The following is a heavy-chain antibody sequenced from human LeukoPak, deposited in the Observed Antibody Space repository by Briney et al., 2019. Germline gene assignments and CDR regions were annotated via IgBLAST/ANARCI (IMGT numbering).Heavy chain of an antibody. Sequence: ASVKVSCKASGYTFTSNYMHWVRQAPGQGLEWMGWISAYNGNTNYAQKLQGRVTMTTDTSTSTAYMELRSLRSDDTAVYYCARSGGGSYWYYFDYWGQGTLVTVPS. CDR2: ISAYNGNT. J-gene: IGHJ4*02. D-gene: IGHD1-26*01. CDR1: GYTFTSNY. V-gene: IGHV1-18*01. CDR3: ARSGGGSYWYYFDY.